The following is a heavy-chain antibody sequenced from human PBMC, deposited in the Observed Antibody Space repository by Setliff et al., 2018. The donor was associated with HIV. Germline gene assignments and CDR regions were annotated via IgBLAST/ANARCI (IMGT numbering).Heavy chain of an antibody. D-gene: IGHD3-16*02. CDR3: ASSPSWGTYRYGLDY. V-gene: IGHV3-30*07. Sequence: GGSLRLSCAASGFAFRNYIFHWVRQAPGKGLEWVAIISSDGSDKNYADSVKGRFTISRDNAKNSLYLQLNSLRPEDTAVYYCASSPSWGTYRYGLDYWGQGTLVTVSS. J-gene: IGHJ4*02. CDR1: GFAFRNYI. CDR2: ISSDGSDK.